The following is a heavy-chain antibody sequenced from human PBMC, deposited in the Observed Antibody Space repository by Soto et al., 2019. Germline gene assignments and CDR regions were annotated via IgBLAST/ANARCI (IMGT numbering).Heavy chain of an antibody. J-gene: IGHJ4*02. D-gene: IGHD6-6*01. V-gene: IGHV3-23*01. CDR3: ANEAARPGPCDS. Sequence: GGSLRLSCEASGFTFSSYPMSWVRQAPGKGLEWISGITGGATNTYYAGSVKRRITISRDNSKNTLYLQLNSLRAEDTAVYYCANEAARPGPCDSWGQGTLVTVYS. CDR2: ITGGATNT. CDR1: GFTFSSYP.